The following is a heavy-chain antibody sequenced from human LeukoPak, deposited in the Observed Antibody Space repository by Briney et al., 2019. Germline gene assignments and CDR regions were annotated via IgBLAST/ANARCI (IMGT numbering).Heavy chain of an antibody. D-gene: IGHD3-22*01. Sequence: TGGSLRLSCAASGFTFSSYAMSWVRQAPGKGLEWVSAISGSGGSTYYADSVKGRFTISRDNSKNTLYLQMNSLRAEDTAVYYCAKSVVVIDYYYYMDVWGKGTTVTISS. J-gene: IGHJ6*03. V-gene: IGHV3-23*01. CDR2: ISGSGGST. CDR1: GFTFSSYA. CDR3: AKSVVVIDYYYYMDV.